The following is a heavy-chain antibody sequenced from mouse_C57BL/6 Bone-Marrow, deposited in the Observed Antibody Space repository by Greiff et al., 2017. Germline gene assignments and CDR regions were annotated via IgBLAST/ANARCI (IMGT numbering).Heavy chain of an antibody. Sequence: QVQLQQSGAELVKPGASVKISCKASGYAFSSYWMNWVKQRPGKGLEWIGQIYPGDGDTNYNGKFKGKDTLTAAKSSSTAYMQLSRLTSEDSAVYFCARGATVVASGYCDYWGQGTTLTVSS. CDR1: GYAFSSYW. J-gene: IGHJ2*01. D-gene: IGHD1-1*01. CDR3: ARGATVVASGYCDY. V-gene: IGHV1-80*01. CDR2: IYPGDGDT.